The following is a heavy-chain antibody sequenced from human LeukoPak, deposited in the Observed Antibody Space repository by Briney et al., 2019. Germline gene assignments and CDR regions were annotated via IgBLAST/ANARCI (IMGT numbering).Heavy chain of an antibody. Sequence: ASVKVSCKVSGYTLTELSMHWVRQAPGKGLEWMGGFDPEDGETIYAQKFQGRVTITRNTSISTAYMELSSLRSEDTAVYYCARGRGIAVAGTWGYWGQGTLVTVSS. V-gene: IGHV1-24*01. CDR2: FDPEDGET. J-gene: IGHJ4*02. D-gene: IGHD6-19*01. CDR3: ARGRGIAVAGTWGY. CDR1: GYTLTELS.